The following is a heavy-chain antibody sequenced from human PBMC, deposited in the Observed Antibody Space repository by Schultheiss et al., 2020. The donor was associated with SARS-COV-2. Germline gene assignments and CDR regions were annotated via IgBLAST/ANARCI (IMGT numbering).Heavy chain of an antibody. V-gene: IGHV3-9*01. D-gene: IGHD3-3*01. Sequence: SLKISCAASGFTFDDYAMHWVRQAPGKGLEWVSGISWNSVTKGYADSVKGRFTISRDNAKNSLYLQMTNLSAEDTAFYYCTKDIRSGSYYYYGLDVWGQGTTVTVSS. J-gene: IGHJ6*02. CDR1: GFTFDDYA. CDR2: ISWNSVTK. CDR3: TKDIRSGSYYYYGLDV.